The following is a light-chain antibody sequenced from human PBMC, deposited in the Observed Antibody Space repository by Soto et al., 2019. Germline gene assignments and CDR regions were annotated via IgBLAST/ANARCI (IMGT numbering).Light chain of an antibody. CDR3: QQYNSYSPT. V-gene: IGKV3-15*01. Sequence: EIVMTQSPATLSVSPGERATLSCRASQRIDTSLAWYQQRPGQAPRLLLYNAATRATGIPARFSGRGFGTEFTLTISSLQPDDFATYYCQQYNSYSPTFGQGTRLEIK. J-gene: IGKJ5*01. CDR1: QRIDTS. CDR2: NAA.